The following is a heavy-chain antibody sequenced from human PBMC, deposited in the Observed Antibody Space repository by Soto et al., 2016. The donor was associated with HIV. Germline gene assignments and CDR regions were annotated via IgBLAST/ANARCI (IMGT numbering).Heavy chain of an antibody. V-gene: IGHV1-46*01. Sequence: QVQLVQSGAEVKKPGASVKVSCKASGYTFTSYYMHWVRQAPGQGLEWMGIINPSGGSTSYAQKFQGRVTMTRDTSTTTVYMDLSSLRSEDTAVYYCAGVSYSSTWSLGYYYMDVWGKGTTVTVSS. J-gene: IGHJ6*03. CDR1: GYTFTSYY. D-gene: IGHD6-13*01. CDR3: AGVSYSSTWSLGYYYMDV. CDR2: INPSGGST.